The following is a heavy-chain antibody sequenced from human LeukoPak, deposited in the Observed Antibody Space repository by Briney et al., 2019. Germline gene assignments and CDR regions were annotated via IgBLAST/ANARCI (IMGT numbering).Heavy chain of an antibody. V-gene: IGHV3-66*02. CDR3: TSVEMATKSFEF. D-gene: IGHD5-24*01. CDR1: GFSVSTDY. J-gene: IGHJ4*02. CDR2: IFTGDST. Sequence: GGSLRLSCAAPGFSVSTDYMSWVRQAPGKGLEWVSVIFTGDSTYHADSVKGRFTISRDDSRNTLYLQMSSLRVEDTSVYYCTSVEMATKSFEFWGQGTLVTVSS.